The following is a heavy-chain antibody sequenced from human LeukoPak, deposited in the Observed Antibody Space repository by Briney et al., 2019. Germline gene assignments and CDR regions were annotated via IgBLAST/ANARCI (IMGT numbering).Heavy chain of an antibody. D-gene: IGHD4-17*01. CDR1: GGSISSGGYY. CDR3: ASFLRVGRANYFDY. Sequence: PSETLSLTCTVSGGSISSGGYYWSWIRQHPGTGLEWIGYIYYSGSTYYNPSLKSRVTISVDTSKNQFSLKLSSVTAADTAVYYCASFLRVGRANYFDYWGQGTLVTVSS. V-gene: IGHV4-31*03. CDR2: IYYSGST. J-gene: IGHJ4*02.